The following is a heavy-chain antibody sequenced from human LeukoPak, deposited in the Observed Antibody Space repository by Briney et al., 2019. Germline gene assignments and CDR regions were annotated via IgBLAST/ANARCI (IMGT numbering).Heavy chain of an antibody. CDR3: ARESGGSSHFDY. CDR1: GFTFSSYS. CDR2: ISSSSSYI. V-gene: IGHV3-21*01. Sequence: GGSLRLSCAASGFTFSSYSMNWVRQAPGKGLEWVSSISSSSSYIYYADSVKGRFTISRDNAKNSLYLQMNSLRAEDTAVYYCARESGGSSHFDYWGQGTLVTVSS. D-gene: IGHD1-26*01. J-gene: IGHJ4*02.